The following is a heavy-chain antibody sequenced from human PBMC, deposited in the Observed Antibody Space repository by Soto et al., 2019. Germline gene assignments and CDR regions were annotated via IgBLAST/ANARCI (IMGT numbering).Heavy chain of an antibody. V-gene: IGHV3-11*01. J-gene: IGHJ5*02. CDR1: GFTFSDYY. D-gene: IGHD2-2*01. CDR3: ARGGAAITYNWFDP. CDR2: ISSSGSTI. Sequence: AGGSLRLSCAASGFTFSDYYMSWIRQAPGKGLEWVSYISSSGSTIYYADSVKGRFTISRDNAKNSLYLQMNSLRAEDTAVYYCARGGAAITYNWFDPWGQGTLVTVSS.